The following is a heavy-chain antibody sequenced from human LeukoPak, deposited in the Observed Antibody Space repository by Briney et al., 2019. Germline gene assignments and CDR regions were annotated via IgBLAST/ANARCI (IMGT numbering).Heavy chain of an antibody. J-gene: IGHJ6*03. V-gene: IGHV4-59*01. CDR2: IYYSGST. Sequence: PSETLSLTCTVSGGSISSYYWSWIRQPPGKGLEWIGYIYYSGSTNYNPSLKSRVTISVDTSKNQFSLKLSSVTAADTAVYYCARSFFRYYGSGSYPLFPGYYYMDVWGKGTTVTISS. CDR3: ARSFFRYYGSGSYPLFPGYYYMDV. D-gene: IGHD3-10*01. CDR1: GGSISSYY.